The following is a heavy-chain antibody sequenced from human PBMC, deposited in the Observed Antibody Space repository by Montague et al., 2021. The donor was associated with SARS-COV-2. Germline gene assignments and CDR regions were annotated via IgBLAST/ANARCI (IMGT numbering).Heavy chain of an antibody. J-gene: IGHJ5*02. CDR1: GGSISSGSYF. Sequence: TLSLTCTVSGGSISSGSYFWSWIRRPAGKGLEWIGRIYTSGSTNYSPPLKSRVTISVDTSKNQFSLKLSSVTAADTAVYYCARDAGIAATGLNWFDPWGQGTLVTVSS. CDR3: ARDAGIAATGLNWFDP. D-gene: IGHD6-13*01. V-gene: IGHV4-61*02. CDR2: IYTSGST.